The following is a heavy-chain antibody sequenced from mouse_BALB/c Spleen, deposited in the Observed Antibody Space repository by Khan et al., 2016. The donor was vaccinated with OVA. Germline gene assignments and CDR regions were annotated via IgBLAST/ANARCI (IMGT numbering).Heavy chain of an antibody. V-gene: IGHV1-9*01. CDR3: ARGNYYGSSSGFGY. D-gene: IGHD1-1*01. Sequence: QVQLKESGAELMKPGASVKISCKATGYTFSSYWIEWVKQRPGHGLEWIGEILPGSGRNNYNEKFKGKATFTADTSSNTAYMQLSNLTSDDSAVYYGARGNYYGSSSGFGYWGQGTLVTVSA. CDR1: GYTFSSYW. CDR2: ILPGSGRN. J-gene: IGHJ3*01.